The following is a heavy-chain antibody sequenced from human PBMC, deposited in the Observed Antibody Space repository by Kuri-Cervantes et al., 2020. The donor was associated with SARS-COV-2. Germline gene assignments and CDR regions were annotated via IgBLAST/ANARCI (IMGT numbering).Heavy chain of an antibody. D-gene: IGHD3-3*01. V-gene: IGHV3-30*18. CDR3: AKPKGEYDFWSGFRIGSIVN. CDR2: ISYDEIKT. CDR1: GFAFSSYG. Sequence: LSLSCAASGFAFSSYGMHCVRQPPGKGLEWVALISYDEIKTYSAESVKCRFTISRDNTKYTLYLEMNRLRAEDTAVHYCAKPKGEYDFWSGFRIGSIVNWGQGTLVTVSS. J-gene: IGHJ1*01.